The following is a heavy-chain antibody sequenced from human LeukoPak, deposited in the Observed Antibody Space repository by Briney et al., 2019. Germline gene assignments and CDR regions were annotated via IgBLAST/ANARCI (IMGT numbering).Heavy chain of an antibody. J-gene: IGHJ4*02. CDR1: GFTFSSYV. CDR2: ISYDGSNE. Sequence: PGGSLRLSCAASGFTFSSYVMHWVRQAPGKGLEWVAIISYDGSNEYYADSVKGRFTISRDNSKNTLYLQMNSLRAEDTAVYYCAKPGNVLRYFDWFPDYFDYWGQGTLVTVSS. D-gene: IGHD3-9*01. V-gene: IGHV3-30*04. CDR3: AKPGNVLRYFDWFPDYFDY.